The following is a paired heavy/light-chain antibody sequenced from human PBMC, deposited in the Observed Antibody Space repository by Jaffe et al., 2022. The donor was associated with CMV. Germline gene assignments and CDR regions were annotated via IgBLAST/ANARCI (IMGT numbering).Heavy chain of an antibody. Sequence: EVQLLESGGGLVQPGGSLRLSCVASGFTFSSYAMTWVRQAPGKGLEWVSDISDSGGTTSYADSVKGRFTISRDNSKNTLYLQMDSLRAEDTAVYSCAKGYIANYYAPGDWGQGTLVTVSS. J-gene: IGHJ4*02. CDR3: AKGYIANYYAPGD. CDR1: GFTFSSYA. V-gene: IGHV3-23*01. D-gene: IGHD1-26*01. CDR2: ISDSGGTT.
Light chain of an antibody. CDR2: EDN. Sequence: SYELTQPPSVSVSPGQTARITCSGDALSKKSAYWYQQKSGQAPVLVMYEDNKRPSGIPERFSGSSSGTMATLTVSGAQVEDEGDYYCYSADSSGDHRVFGGGTKLTVL. CDR1: ALSKKS. J-gene: IGLJ3*02. CDR3: YSADSSGDHRV. V-gene: IGLV3-10*01.